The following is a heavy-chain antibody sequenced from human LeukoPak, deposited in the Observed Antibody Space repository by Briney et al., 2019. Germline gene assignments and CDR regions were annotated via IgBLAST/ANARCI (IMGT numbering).Heavy chain of an antibody. D-gene: IGHD6-19*01. V-gene: IGHV4-31*03. CDR3: AREGGDYSSFYYFDY. Sequence: SETLSLTCTVSGGSISSSSYYWGWTRQPPGKGLEWIGYIYYSGSTYYNPSLKSRVTISVDTSKNQFSLKLSSVTAADTAVYYCAREGGDYSSFYYFDYWGQGTLVTVSS. CDR2: IYYSGST. CDR1: GGSISSSSYY. J-gene: IGHJ4*02.